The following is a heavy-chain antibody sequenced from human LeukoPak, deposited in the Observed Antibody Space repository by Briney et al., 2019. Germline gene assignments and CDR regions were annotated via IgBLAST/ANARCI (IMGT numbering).Heavy chain of an antibody. CDR3: ARDHLANLASRLFDP. CDR2: IHHSGRT. V-gene: IGHV4-38-2*02. D-gene: IGHD3-3*01. J-gene: IGHJ5*02. CDR1: GYSISRDYY. Sequence: SETLSLTCTVSGYSISRDYYWGWIRQPPGKGLEWIGSIHHSGRTYYNPSLKSRVTISVDTSKNQFSLKLSSVTAADTAVYYCARDHLANLASRLFDPWGQGTLVTVSS.